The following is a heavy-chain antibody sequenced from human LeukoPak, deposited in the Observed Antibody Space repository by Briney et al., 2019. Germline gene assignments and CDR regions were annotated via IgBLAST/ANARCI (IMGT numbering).Heavy chain of an antibody. CDR3: ARADLGPSGGDDWFFDL. CDR2: IYYSGST. V-gene: IGHV4-31*03. CDR1: GGSISSAGYY. D-gene: IGHD3-16*01. J-gene: IGHJ2*01. Sequence: SETLSLTCTVSGGSISSAGYYWSWIRQHPGKGLEWIGYIYYSGSTYYNPSLKSRITISVDTSENQFSLKLSSVTAADTAVYYCARADLGPSGGDDWFFDLWGRGTLVTVSS.